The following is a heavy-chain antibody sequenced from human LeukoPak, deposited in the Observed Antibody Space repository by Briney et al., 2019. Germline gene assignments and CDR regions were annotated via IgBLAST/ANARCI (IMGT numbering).Heavy chain of an antibody. J-gene: IGHJ5*02. CDR2: IYYSGST. V-gene: IGHV4-59*01. Sequence: KPSETLSLTCTVSGGSISSYYWSWIRQPPGKGLEWIGYIYYSGSTNYNPSLKSRVTISVDTSENQFSLILRSVTAADTAVYYCAREVGDSDSDNWFDPWGQGTLVTVSS. CDR1: GGSISSYY. D-gene: IGHD2-21*02. CDR3: AREVGDSDSDNWFDP.